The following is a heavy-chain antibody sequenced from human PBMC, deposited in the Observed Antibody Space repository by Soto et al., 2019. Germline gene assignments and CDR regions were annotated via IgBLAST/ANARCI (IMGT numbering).Heavy chain of an antibody. V-gene: IGHV1-69*12. CDR2: IIPIFGTA. Sequence: QVQLVQSGAEVKKPGSSVKVSCKASGGTFSSYAISWVRQAPGQGLEWMGGIIPIFGTANYAQKFQGRVTITADESTSTAYRELSSLRSEDTALHYSASANGYSYGPSPFYYYCYGMDVWGQGTTVTVSS. CDR3: ASANGYSYGPSPFYYYCYGMDV. J-gene: IGHJ6*02. CDR1: GGTFSSYA. D-gene: IGHD5-18*01.